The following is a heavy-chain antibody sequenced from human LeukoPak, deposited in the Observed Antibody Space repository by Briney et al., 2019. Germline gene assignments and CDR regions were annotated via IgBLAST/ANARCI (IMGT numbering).Heavy chain of an antibody. J-gene: IGHJ4*02. Sequence: GSLRLSCAASGFTFVIHDMSWVRQVPGKGLEWVSEISPDGPTTHYLDSVKGRFIISRDNSENTLYLQMNTLRAEDTAVYYCAGIHYWTKWGQGTLVTVSS. D-gene: IGHD2-8*01. CDR2: ISPDGPTT. CDR1: GFTFVIHD. CDR3: AGIHYWTK. V-gene: IGHV3-23*01.